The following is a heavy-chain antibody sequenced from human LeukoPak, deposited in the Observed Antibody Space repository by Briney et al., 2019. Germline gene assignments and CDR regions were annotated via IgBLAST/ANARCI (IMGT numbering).Heavy chain of an antibody. Sequence: PSETLSLTCTVSGASINYNYWSWVRQPPGKGLEWIGYIYHRDNTNYNPSLESRVTISLDTSRSQFSLKLRSVTAADTAVYYCAGTHYWSAYLDSWGQGTLVTVSS. D-gene: IGHD3-3*02. CDR1: GASINYNY. CDR2: IYHRDNT. V-gene: IGHV4-59*01. CDR3: AGTHYWSAYLDS. J-gene: IGHJ4*02.